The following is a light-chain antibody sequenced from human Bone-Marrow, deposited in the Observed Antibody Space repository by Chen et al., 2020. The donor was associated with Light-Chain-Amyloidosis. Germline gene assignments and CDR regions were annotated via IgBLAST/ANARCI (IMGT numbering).Light chain of an antibody. CDR3: QSYQGSSQGV. J-gene: IGLJ3*02. CDR1: SGSIATNY. Sequence: NFMLTQPHSVSESPGKTVIISCTRSSGSIATNYVQWYQQRPGSSPTTVIYEDDQRPSGFPDRFSRSIDRSSNSASLTISGLKTEDESDYYCQSYQGSSQGVFGGGTKLTVL. CDR2: EDD. V-gene: IGLV6-57*01.